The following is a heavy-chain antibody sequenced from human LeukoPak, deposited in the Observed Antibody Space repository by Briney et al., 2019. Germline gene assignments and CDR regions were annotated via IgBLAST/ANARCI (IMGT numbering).Heavy chain of an antibody. Sequence: GGSLRLCCAVSGLRFGSFWMCWVRQAPGKGLEWVANINQDGSEKYFVDSVRGRFTISRDNSKNSLHLQMNTLRAEDTAVYYCARERDGRFFDYWGQGTLVTVSS. D-gene: IGHD5-24*01. CDR2: INQDGSEK. V-gene: IGHV3-7*01. CDR1: GLRFGSFW. CDR3: ARERDGRFFDY. J-gene: IGHJ4*02.